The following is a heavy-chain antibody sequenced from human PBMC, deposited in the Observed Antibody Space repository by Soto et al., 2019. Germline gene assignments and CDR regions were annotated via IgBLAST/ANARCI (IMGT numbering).Heavy chain of an antibody. Sequence: QVQLVQSGAEVKKPGASVKVSCKASGYTFSSYGISWVRQAPGQGLEWMGWISAHKGNVKYAQKLQGRVTLTTDTSTGIAYMDLRSLRSDDTAVYYCARDLGGWSTGWFDPWGQGTLVTVSS. CDR2: ISAHKGNV. D-gene: IGHD6-19*01. V-gene: IGHV1-18*01. CDR1: GYTFSSYG. J-gene: IGHJ5*02. CDR3: ARDLGGWSTGWFDP.